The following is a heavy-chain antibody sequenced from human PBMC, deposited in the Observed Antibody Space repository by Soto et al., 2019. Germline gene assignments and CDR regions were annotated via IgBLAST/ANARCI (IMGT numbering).Heavy chain of an antibody. J-gene: IGHJ4*02. CDR1: GGSISSYY. CDR3: ARDSEGGSSYHY. CDR2: IYYSGST. V-gene: IGHV4-59*01. Sequence: ETLSLTCTVSGGSISSYYWSWIRQPPGKGLEWIGYIYYSGSTNYNPSLKSRVTISVDTSKNQFSLKLSSVTAADTAVYYCARDSEGGSSYHYWGQGTLVTVSS. D-gene: IGHD5-18*01.